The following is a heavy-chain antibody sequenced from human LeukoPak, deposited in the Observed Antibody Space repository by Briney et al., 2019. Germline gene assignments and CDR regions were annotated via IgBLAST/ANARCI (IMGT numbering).Heavy chain of an antibody. D-gene: IGHD3-3*01. CDR3: AKDNSGSFLEWLIPFDS. V-gene: IGHV3-23*01. Sequence: GGSLRLSCAASGFTFSSYAMSWVRQAPGKGLEWVSAISGSGGSTYYADSVKGRFTISRDNSKNTLYLQMNSLRAEDTAVYYCAKDNSGSFLEWLIPFDSWGQGTLVTVSS. CDR2: ISGSGGST. J-gene: IGHJ4*02. CDR1: GFTFSSYA.